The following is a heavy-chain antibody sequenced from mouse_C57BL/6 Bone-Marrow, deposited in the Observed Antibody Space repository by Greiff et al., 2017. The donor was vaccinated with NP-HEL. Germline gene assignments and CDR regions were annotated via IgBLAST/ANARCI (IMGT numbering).Heavy chain of an antibody. J-gene: IGHJ4*01. CDR1: GYTFTSYW. V-gene: IGHV1-50*01. CDR3: ARSYSNDYAMDY. CDR2: IDPSDSYT. D-gene: IGHD2-5*01. Sequence: QQPGAELVKPGASVKLSCKASGYTFTSYWMQWVKQRPGQGLEWIGEIDPSDSYTNYNQKFKGKATLTVDTSSSTAYMQLSSLTSEDSAVYYCARSYSNDYAMDYWGQRTSVTVSS.